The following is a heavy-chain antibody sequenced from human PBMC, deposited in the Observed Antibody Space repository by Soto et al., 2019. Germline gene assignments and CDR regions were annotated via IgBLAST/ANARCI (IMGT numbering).Heavy chain of an antibody. Sequence: ASVKVSCKASGYTFTSYGISWVRQAPGQGLEWMGWISAYNGNTNYAQKLQGRVTMTTDTSTSTAYMELRSLRSDDTAVYYCARAPVYSNYPCYFDYWGQGTLVTVSS. CDR3: ARAPVYSNYPCYFDY. D-gene: IGHD4-4*01. CDR1: GYTFTSYG. J-gene: IGHJ4*02. CDR2: ISAYNGNT. V-gene: IGHV1-18*01.